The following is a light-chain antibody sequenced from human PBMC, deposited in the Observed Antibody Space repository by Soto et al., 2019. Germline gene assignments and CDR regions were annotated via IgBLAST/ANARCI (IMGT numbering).Light chain of an antibody. V-gene: IGKV3-20*01. CDR1: QSVSSTF. Sequence: EIVLTQSPGTLSLTPGERATLSCRASQSVSSTFLAWYQQKPGQAPKVLIYGASTRATGITDRFSGSGSGTDFTLTISRLEPEDFAMYYCQQYESSRTFGQGNKVEMK. J-gene: IGKJ1*01. CDR2: GAS. CDR3: QQYESSRT.